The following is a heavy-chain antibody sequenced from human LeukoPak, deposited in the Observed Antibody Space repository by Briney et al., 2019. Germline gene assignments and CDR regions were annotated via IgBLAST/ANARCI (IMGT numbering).Heavy chain of an antibody. CDR2: SEYSGTTS. CDR1: TFTFSSYS. J-gene: IGHJ4*02. V-gene: IGHV3-48*02. Sequence: PGGSLRLSCATSTFTFSSYSMNWVRQPPGKGLEWVSYSEYSGTTSYYADSVKGRFTVSRDNAKNSLYLQMSSLRDEDTAVYYCARILGFTLDYWGQGTLVTVSS. CDR3: ARILGFTLDY.